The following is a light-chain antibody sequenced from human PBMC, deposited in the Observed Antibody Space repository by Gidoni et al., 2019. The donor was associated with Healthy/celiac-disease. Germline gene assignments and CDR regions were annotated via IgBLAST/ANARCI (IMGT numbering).Light chain of an antibody. V-gene: IGKV3-15*01. Sequence: IVMTQSPATLSVSPGERATLSCRASQSVSSNLAWYQQKPGQAPRLLIYGASTRAPGIPARFSGSGSGTEFTLTISSLQSEDFAVYYCQQYNNWPPWTFXQXTKVEIK. CDR2: GAS. J-gene: IGKJ1*01. CDR1: QSVSSN. CDR3: QQYNNWPPWT.